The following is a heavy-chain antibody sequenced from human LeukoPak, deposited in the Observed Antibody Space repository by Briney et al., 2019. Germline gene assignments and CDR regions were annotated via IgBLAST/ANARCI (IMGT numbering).Heavy chain of an antibody. CDR3: ARAMTTVTPFDY. D-gene: IGHD4-17*01. V-gene: IGHV4-59*01. Sequence: SENLSLTCTVSGGSISSYYWSWLRQPPGKGLEWIGYIYYSGSTNYNPSLKSRVTISVDTSKNQFSLKLSSVTAADTAVYYCARAMTTVTPFDYWGQGTLVTVSS. J-gene: IGHJ4*02. CDR1: GGSISSYY. CDR2: IYYSGST.